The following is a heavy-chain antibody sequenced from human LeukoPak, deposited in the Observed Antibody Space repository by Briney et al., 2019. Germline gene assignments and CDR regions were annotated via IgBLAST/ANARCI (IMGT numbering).Heavy chain of an antibody. CDR3: ARRGARSYSSSWYQEDV. CDR1: GYTFTGYY. D-gene: IGHD6-13*01. J-gene: IGHJ6*02. Sequence: ASVKVSCKASGYTFTGYYMHWVRQAPGQGLEWMGRINPNSGGTNYAQKFQGRVTMTRDTSISTAYMELSRLRSDDTAVYYCARRGARSYSSSWYQEDVWGQGTTVTVSS. V-gene: IGHV1-2*06. CDR2: INPNSGGT.